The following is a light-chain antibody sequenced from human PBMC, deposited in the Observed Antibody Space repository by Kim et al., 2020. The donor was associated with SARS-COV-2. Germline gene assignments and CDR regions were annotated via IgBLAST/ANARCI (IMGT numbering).Light chain of an antibody. CDR2: EVS. V-gene: IGLV2-8*01. CDR3: TSYAGSNIGV. CDR1: SLDVGVYNY. Sequence: GQSVTISCTGTSLDVGVYNYVSWFQQHPGKAPKLMIYEVSRRPSGVPDRFSGSKSGNTASLTVSGLQAEDEADYYCTSYAGSNIGVFGGGTQLTVL. J-gene: IGLJ2*01.